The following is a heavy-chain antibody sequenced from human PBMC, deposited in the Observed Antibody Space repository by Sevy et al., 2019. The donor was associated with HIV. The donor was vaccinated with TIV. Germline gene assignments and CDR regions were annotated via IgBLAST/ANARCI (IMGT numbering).Heavy chain of an antibody. Sequence: ASVKVSCKASGYTFTGYYMHWVRQAPGQGLEWMGWINPNSGGTNYAQKFQGRVTMTRDTSIGTAYMELSRLRSDDTAVYYCARVPYGSGSYYGYYMDVWGKGTTVTVSS. CDR3: ARVPYGSGSYYGYYMDV. J-gene: IGHJ6*03. CDR2: INPNSGGT. V-gene: IGHV1-2*02. D-gene: IGHD3-10*01. CDR1: GYTFTGYY.